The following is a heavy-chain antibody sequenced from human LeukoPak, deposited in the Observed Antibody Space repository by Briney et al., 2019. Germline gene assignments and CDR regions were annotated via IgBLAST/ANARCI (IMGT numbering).Heavy chain of an antibody. Sequence: PGRSLRPSCAPSAPTLITNRTRCVRQAPRNGLEWASSISSSSNYIYYADSVQGRFTISRDNAKNSMYLQINSLRAEDTAVYYCARIPTVVTGPDYWGQGTLVTVSS. J-gene: IGHJ4*01. CDR1: APTLITNR. CDR2: ISSSSNYI. D-gene: IGHD2-21*02. CDR3: ARIPTVVTGPDY. V-gene: IGHV3-21*01.